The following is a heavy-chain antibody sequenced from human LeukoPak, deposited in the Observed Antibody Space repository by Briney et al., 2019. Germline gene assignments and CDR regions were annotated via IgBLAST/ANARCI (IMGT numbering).Heavy chain of an antibody. Sequence: ASVKVSCKASGYTFTSYAMNWVRQAPGQGLEWKGWINTNTGNPTYAQGFTGRFVFSLDTSVSTAYLQISSLKAEDTAVYYCASYSPDIVVVPAAVGAFDIWGQGTMVTVSS. V-gene: IGHV7-4-1*02. CDR1: GYTFTSYA. CDR2: INTNTGNP. J-gene: IGHJ3*02. D-gene: IGHD2-2*01. CDR3: ASYSPDIVVVPAAVGAFDI.